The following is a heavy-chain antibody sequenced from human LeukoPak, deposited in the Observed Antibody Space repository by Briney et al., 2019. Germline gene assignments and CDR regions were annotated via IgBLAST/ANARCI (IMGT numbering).Heavy chain of an antibody. CDR2: ISSSSSYI. Sequence: GGSLRLSCAASGFTFSSHTMNWVRQAPGKGLEWVSSISSSSSYIYYADSVTGRFTISRDNARNSLYLQMNSLRAEDTAVYSCARDRSRCGGDCYSGHDYWGQGTLVTVSS. D-gene: IGHD2-21*02. J-gene: IGHJ4*02. CDR3: ARDRSRCGGDCYSGHDY. V-gene: IGHV3-21*01. CDR1: GFTFSSHT.